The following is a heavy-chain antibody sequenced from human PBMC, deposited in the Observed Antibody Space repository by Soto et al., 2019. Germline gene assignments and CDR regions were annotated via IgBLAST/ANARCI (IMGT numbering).Heavy chain of an antibody. D-gene: IGHD1-26*01. J-gene: IGHJ6*02. Sequence: GGSLRLSCAASGFTFSSYSMNWVRQAPGKGLEWVSYISSSSSTIYYADSVKGRFTISRDNAKNSLYLQMNSLRDEDTAVYYCARVRQCELPLYYYYGMDVWGQGTTVTVSS. CDR3: ARVRQCELPLYYYYGMDV. CDR1: GFTFSSYS. CDR2: ISSSSSTI. V-gene: IGHV3-48*02.